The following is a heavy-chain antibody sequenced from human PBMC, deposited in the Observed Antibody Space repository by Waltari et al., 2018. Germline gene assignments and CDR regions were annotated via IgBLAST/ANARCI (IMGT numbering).Heavy chain of an antibody. CDR3: ARSGGTGQGIGY. Sequence: QVQLVQSGSELKKPGASVKVSCKASGYTFTSYSINWVRQAPGQGLEWMGWINTNTDKPTYAQGFTGRFGFSLDTSVSTGYLQISSLEAEDTAGYYCARSGGTGQGIGYWGQGTLVTVSS. J-gene: IGHJ4*02. V-gene: IGHV7-4-1*02. D-gene: IGHD1-26*01. CDR1: GYTFTSYS. CDR2: INTNTDKP.